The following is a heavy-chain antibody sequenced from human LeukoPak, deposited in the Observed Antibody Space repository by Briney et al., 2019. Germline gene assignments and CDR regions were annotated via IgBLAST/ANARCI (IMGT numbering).Heavy chain of an antibody. Sequence: PGGSLRLSCAASGFTFNSYNMNWVRQAPGKGLEWVSSITSSSTYIYYADPVKGRFTISRDNARNSLYLQMNSLRAEDTAVYYCARDGYYYDSSAYRTKGTDYWGQGTLVTVSS. CDR1: GFTFNSYN. D-gene: IGHD3-22*01. V-gene: IGHV3-21*01. CDR3: ARDGYYYDSSAYRTKGTDY. CDR2: ITSSSTYI. J-gene: IGHJ4*02.